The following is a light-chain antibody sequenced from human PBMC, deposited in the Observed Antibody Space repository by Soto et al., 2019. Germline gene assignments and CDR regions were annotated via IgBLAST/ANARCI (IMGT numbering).Light chain of an antibody. CDR1: SSDVGSYKF. J-gene: IGLJ2*01. CDR3: CSYAGSSTDVV. CDR2: EGS. Sequence: QSALTQPASVSGSPGQSITISCTGTSSDVGSYKFVSWYQQHPGKAPKLMIYEGSERPSGVSNRFSGSKSGNTASLTISGLQAEDEADYYCCSYAGSSTDVVLGGGTKLTVL. V-gene: IGLV2-23*01.